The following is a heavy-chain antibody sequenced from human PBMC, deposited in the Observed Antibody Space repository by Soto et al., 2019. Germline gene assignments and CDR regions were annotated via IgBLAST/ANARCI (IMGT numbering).Heavy chain of an antibody. CDR2: IYYSGST. CDR3: ARVYRGSDYYYYGMDV. J-gene: IGHJ6*02. CDR1: GGSISSYY. D-gene: IGHD3-10*01. Sequence: SETLSLTCTVSGGSISSYYWSWIRQPPGKGLEWIGYIYYSGSTNYNPSLKSRVTISVDTSKNQFYLKLSSVTAADTAVYYCARVYRGSDYYYYGMDVWGQGTTVTVSS. V-gene: IGHV4-59*01.